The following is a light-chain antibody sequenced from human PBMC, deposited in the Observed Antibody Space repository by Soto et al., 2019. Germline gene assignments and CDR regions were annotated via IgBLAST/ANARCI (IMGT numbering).Light chain of an antibody. V-gene: IGLV2-14*01. J-gene: IGLJ3*02. Sequence: QSALTQPASVSGSPGQSITISCTGTGSDVGGYSYVSWYQQHPGKAPKLMIYDVSNRPSGVSNRFSGSKSGNTASLTISGLQAEDEADYYCSSYTSSTSGVFGGGTKLTVL. CDR1: GSDVGGYSY. CDR3: SSYTSSTSGV. CDR2: DVS.